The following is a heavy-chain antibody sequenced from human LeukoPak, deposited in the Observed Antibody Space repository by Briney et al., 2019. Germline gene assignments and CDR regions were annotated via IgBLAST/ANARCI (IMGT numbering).Heavy chain of an antibody. CDR3: ARDNSAGYSSRGSSSWGRLGD. J-gene: IGHJ4*02. D-gene: IGHD6-19*01. CDR2: ISYDGSDK. Sequence: PGGSLRLSCAASGFTFSSYAMHWVRQAPGKGLEWVAVISYDGSDKYYADSVKGRFTISRDSSQNTLHLQMNSLRVEDTAVYYCARDNSAGYSSRGSSSWGRLGDWGQGTLVTVSS. V-gene: IGHV3-30*04. CDR1: GFTFSSYA.